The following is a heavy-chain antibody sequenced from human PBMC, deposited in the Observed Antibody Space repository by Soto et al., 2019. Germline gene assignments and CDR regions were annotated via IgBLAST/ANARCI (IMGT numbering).Heavy chain of an antibody. J-gene: IGHJ6*02. CDR2: ISSSGYI. CDR1: GFNFNSYT. D-gene: IGHD2-15*01. V-gene: IGHV3-21*01. CDR3: ARDCSGGSCYPGMDV. Sequence: GGSLRLSCAASGFNFNSYTISWVRQAPGKRLEWLSSISSSGYIFSTDSVRGRFTISRDNAKNSVYLQINSLRAEDTAVYFCARDCSGGSCYPGMDVWGQGTTVTVSS.